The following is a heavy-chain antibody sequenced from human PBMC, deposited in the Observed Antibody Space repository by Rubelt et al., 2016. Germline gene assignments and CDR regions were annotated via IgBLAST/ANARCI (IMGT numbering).Heavy chain of an antibody. CDR1: GFTVSSNY. CDR3: AKRYSQYSSSSYFDY. V-gene: IGHV3-53*05. D-gene: IGHD6-6*01. J-gene: IGHJ4*02. Sequence: QPGGSLRLSCAASGFTVSSNYMSWVRQAPGKGLEWVSVIYSGGSTYYADSVKGRFTISRDNSKDTLYLQMNSLRAEDTAVYFCAKRYSQYSSSSYFDYWGQGTLVTVSS. CDR2: IYSGGST.